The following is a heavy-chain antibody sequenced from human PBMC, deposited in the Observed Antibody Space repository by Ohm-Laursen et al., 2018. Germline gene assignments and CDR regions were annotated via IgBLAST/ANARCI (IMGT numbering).Heavy chain of an antibody. D-gene: IGHD3-22*01. Sequence: SLRLSCAATGITFHDYVMHWVRQAPGKGLEWVAGISWNSGSIRYADSVKGRFSISRDNAKNSLYLQMNSLRPEDTAVYYCAKDTDNSGYYRFDYWGQGTLVTVSS. CDR3: AKDTDNSGYYRFDY. CDR2: ISWNSGSI. V-gene: IGHV3-9*01. J-gene: IGHJ4*02. CDR1: GITFHDYV.